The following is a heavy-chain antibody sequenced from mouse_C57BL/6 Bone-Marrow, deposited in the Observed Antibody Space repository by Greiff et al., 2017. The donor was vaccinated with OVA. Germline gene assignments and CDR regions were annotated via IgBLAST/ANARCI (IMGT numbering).Heavy chain of an antibody. J-gene: IGHJ2*01. Sequence: LVESGAELVRPGASVKLSCKASGYTFTDYYINWVKQRPGQGLEWIARIYPGSGNTYYNEKFKGKATLTAEKSSSTAYMQLSSLTSEDSAVYFCARRLLRGFDYWGQGTTLTVSS. CDR3: ARRLLRGFDY. CDR2: IYPGSGNT. CDR1: GYTFTDYY. V-gene: IGHV1-76*01. D-gene: IGHD1-1*01.